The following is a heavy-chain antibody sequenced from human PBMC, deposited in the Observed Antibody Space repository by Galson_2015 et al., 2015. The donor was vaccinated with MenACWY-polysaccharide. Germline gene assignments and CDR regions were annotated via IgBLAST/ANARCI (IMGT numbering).Heavy chain of an antibody. CDR2: INSDGSST. D-gene: IGHD1-26*01. CDR1: GFTFSSYW. Sequence: SLRLSCAASGFTFSSYWMHWVRQAPGRGLVWVSRINSDGSSTTYADSVKGRFTISRDNAKNTLYLQMNSLRAEDTAVYYCARVPAWSQFDYWGQGTLVTVSS. V-gene: IGHV3-74*01. CDR3: ARVPAWSQFDY. J-gene: IGHJ4*02.